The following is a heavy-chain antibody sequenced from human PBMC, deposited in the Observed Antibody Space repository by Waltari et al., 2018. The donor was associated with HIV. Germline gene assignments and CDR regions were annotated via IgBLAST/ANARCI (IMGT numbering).Heavy chain of an antibody. CDR3: ARGVGSSDWFTHRFDP. J-gene: IGHJ5*02. CDR1: GFTFSVTL. CDR2: IKSSGDNI. D-gene: IGHD6-19*01. Sequence: EVQLVESGGGLVQSWGSLRLFCAASGFTFSVTLLFWVRQAPGKGLEWVAYIKSSGDNIYYADSVKGRFTISRDNAKNSLYLQMNSLRAEDTAVYYCARGVGSSDWFTHRFDPWGQGTLVTVSS. V-gene: IGHV3-48*01.